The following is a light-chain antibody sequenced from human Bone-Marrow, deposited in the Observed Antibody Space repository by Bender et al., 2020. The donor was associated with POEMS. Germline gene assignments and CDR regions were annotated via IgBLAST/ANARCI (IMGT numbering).Light chain of an antibody. CDR3: AAWDDSLSALL. CDR1: TSDVGGYDY. CDR2: EVS. V-gene: IGLV2-8*01. Sequence: QSGLTQPPSASGSQGQSITISCTGTTSDVGGYDYVSWYQQYPGKAPKLMIYEVSKRPSGVPERFSGSKSGTSASLAISGLRSEDEADYYCAAWDDSLSALLFGGGTKLTVL. J-gene: IGLJ2*01.